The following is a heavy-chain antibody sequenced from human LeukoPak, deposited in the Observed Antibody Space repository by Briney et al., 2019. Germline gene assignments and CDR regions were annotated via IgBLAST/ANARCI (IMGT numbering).Heavy chain of an antibody. D-gene: IGHD4-17*01. CDR3: ARDSETTGEVKFDP. CDR1: GGSFSGYY. V-gene: IGHV4-34*01. J-gene: IGHJ5*02. Sequence: PSETLSLTCAVYGGSFSGYYWSWIRQPPGKGLEWIGEINHSGSTNYNPSLKSRVTISVDTSKNQFSLKLSSVTAADTAVYYCARDSETTGEVKFDPWGQGTLVTVSS. CDR2: INHSGST.